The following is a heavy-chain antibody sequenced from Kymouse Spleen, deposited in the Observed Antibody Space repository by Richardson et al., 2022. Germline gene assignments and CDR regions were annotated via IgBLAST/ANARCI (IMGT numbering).Heavy chain of an antibody. CDR2: ISSSSSTI. Sequence: EVQLVESGGGLVQPGGSLRLSCAASGFTFSSYSMNWVRQAPGKGLEWVSYISSSSSTIYYADSVKGRFTISRDNAKNSLYLQMNSLRDEDTAVYYCARDVSSGWRYYYYGMDVWGQGTTVTVSS. J-gene: IGHJ6*02. CDR3: ARDVSSGWRYYYYGMDV. V-gene: IGHV3-48*02. D-gene: IGHD6-19*01. CDR1: GFTFSSYS.